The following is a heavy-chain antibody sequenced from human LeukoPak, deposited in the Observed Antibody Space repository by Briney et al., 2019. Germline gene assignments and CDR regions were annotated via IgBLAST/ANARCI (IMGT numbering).Heavy chain of an antibody. V-gene: IGHV4-38-2*02. CDR3: ARGLEVNLSLDP. Sequence: SETLSLTCTVSGYSIGSGYFWAWIRQPPGKGLEWIGNIYHSGSTFYNPSLKSRVTMSVDTSKNHFSLKLSSVTAADTALYYCARGLEVNLSLDPWGQGTLVTVSS. CDR1: GYSIGSGYF. D-gene: IGHD2-21*01. CDR2: IYHSGST. J-gene: IGHJ5*02.